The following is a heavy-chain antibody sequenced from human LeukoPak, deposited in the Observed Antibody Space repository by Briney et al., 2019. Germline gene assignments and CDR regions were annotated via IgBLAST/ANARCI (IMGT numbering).Heavy chain of an antibody. CDR3: AREWGQLGELDY. J-gene: IGHJ4*02. V-gene: IGHV3-21*01. CDR1: GFTFSSYS. D-gene: IGHD3-16*01. Sequence: GGSLRLSCAASGFTFSSYSMNWVRQAPGKGLEWVSSISSSSSYIYYADSVKGRFTISRDNAKNSLYLQMNSLRAEDTAAYYCAREWGQLGELDYWGQGTLVTVSS. CDR2: ISSSSSYI.